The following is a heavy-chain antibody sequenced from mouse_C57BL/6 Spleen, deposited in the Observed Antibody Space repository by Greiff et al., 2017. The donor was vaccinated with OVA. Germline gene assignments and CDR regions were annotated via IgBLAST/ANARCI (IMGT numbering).Heavy chain of an antibody. CDR1: GFTFSDYG. V-gene: IGHV5-17*01. CDR2: ISSGSSTI. D-gene: IGHD1-1*01. J-gene: IGHJ3*01. CDR3: ARDGSSSAWFAY. Sequence: EVQLQESGGGLVKPGGSLKLSCAASGFTFSDYGMHWVRQAPEKGLAWVAYISSGSSTIYYADTVKGRFTISRDNAKNTLFLQMTSLRSEDTAMYYCARDGSSSAWFAYWGQGTLVTVSA.